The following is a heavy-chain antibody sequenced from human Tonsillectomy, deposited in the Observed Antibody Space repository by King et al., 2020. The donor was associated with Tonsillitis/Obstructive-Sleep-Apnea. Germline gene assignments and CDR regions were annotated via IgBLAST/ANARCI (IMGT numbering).Heavy chain of an antibody. J-gene: IGHJ4*02. CDR2: IKTKTDGGTT. CDR1: GFSFSNAW. CDR3: TTDPGYCSSGYCYTSFDY. Sequence: VQLVESGGGLVKPGGSLRLSCAASGFSFSNAWMNWVRRAPGKGLEWVGRIKTKTDGGTTDYAAPVKGRFTISRDDSKNTLYLQMNSLTTEDTAMYYCTTDPGYCSSGYCYTSFDYWGQGTLVTVSS. D-gene: IGHD2-2*02. V-gene: IGHV3-15*07.